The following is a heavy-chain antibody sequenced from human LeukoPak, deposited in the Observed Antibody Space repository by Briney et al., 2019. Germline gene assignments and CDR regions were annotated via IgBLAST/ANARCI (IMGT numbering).Heavy chain of an antibody. J-gene: IGHJ4*02. CDR1: GFTFSSYA. CDR2: ISGSGGST. Sequence: GGSLRLSCAASGFTFSSYAMSWVRQAPGKGLEWVSAISGSGGSTYYADSVKGRFTISRDNSKNTLYLQMNSLRAEDTAVYYSAKVGVVYYDSSVWRDWGQGTLVTVSS. CDR3: AKVGVVYYDSSVWRD. V-gene: IGHV3-23*01. D-gene: IGHD3-22*01.